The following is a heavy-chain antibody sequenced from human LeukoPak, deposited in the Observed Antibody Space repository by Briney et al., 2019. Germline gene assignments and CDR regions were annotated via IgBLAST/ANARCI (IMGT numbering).Heavy chain of an antibody. CDR3: ARDLHGEFPKP. Sequence: ASVKVSCKASGYTFTSYGISWVRQAPGQGLEWMGWISAYNGSAKYAQKLQGRITITTDTSTSTAYMELRSLRSDDTAVYYCARDLHGEFPKPWGQGTLVTVSS. CDR1: GYTFTSYG. D-gene: IGHD3-10*01. J-gene: IGHJ5*02. V-gene: IGHV1-18*01. CDR2: ISAYNGSA.